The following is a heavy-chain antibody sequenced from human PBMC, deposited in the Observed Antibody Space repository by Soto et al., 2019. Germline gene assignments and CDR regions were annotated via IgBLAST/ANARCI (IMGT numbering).Heavy chain of an antibody. CDR2: TYWNDDQ. V-gene: IGHV2-5*01. Sequence: SGPTLVNPTHTLSLPCSFSWFSLSTSGVGVAWIRQPPGKALEWLALTYWNDDQRYSPSLNSRLTITKDTSNNQVVLTMTNMDPVDTGTYFCAYFNGYEQFDYWGQGTLVTVSS. CDR1: WFSLSTSGVG. D-gene: IGHD5-12*01. CDR3: AYFNGYEQFDY. J-gene: IGHJ4*02.